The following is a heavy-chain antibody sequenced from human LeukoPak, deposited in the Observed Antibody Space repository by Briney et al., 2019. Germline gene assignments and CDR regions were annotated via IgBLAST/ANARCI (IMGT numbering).Heavy chain of an antibody. J-gene: IGHJ4*02. CDR1: GFIFSSYA. D-gene: IGHD6-19*01. V-gene: IGHV3-23*01. Sequence: GGSLRLSCAASGFIFSSYAMSWVRQAPGKGLEWVSAISGSGDSTYYADSVKGRFAISGDNSKNTLYLQMSSLRAEDTAVYYCAKDISSGWPRASFDYWGQGTLVTVSS. CDR3: AKDISSGWPRASFDY. CDR2: ISGSGDST.